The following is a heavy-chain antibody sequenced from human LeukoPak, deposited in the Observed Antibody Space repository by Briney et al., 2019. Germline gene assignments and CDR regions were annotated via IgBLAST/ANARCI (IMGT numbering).Heavy chain of an antibody. CDR3: ARVVAMVTFSLDYYYGMDV. CDR2: IYYSGST. CDR1: GGSISSGGYY. Sequence: PSETLSLTCSVSGGSISSGGYYWSWIRQPPGKGLEWIGSIYYSGSTYYSPSLKSRVTISVDTSKNQFSLKLSSVTAADTAVYYCARVVAMVTFSLDYYYGMDVWGQGTTVTVSS. J-gene: IGHJ6*02. V-gene: IGHV4-39*07. D-gene: IGHD5-18*01.